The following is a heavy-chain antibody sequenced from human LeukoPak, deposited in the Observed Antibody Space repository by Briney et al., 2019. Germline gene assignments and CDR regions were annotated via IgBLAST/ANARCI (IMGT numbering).Heavy chain of an antibody. CDR1: GFTFGNYW. CDR3: AELGITMIGGV. Sequence: GGSLRLSCAASGFTFGNYWMSWVRQAPGKGLEWVSYISSSGSTIYYADSVKGRFTISRDNAKNSLYLQMNSLRAEDTAVYYCAELGITMIGGVWGKGTTVTISS. V-gene: IGHV3-48*04. CDR2: ISSSGSTI. D-gene: IGHD3-10*02. J-gene: IGHJ6*04.